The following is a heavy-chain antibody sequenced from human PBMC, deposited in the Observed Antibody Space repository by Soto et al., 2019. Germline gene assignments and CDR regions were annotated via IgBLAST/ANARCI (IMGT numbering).Heavy chain of an antibody. CDR2: INVYNGNT. V-gene: IGHV1-18*01. J-gene: IGHJ5*02. D-gene: IGHD3-10*01. CDR3: ARGAGSGSYYNQYNWFDP. Sequence: GASVKVSCKASGYTFTNYGISWVRQAPGQGLEWMGWINVYNGNTKYAQKVQGRVTMTTDTSTSTSYMELRSLRSDDTAVYYFARGAGSGSYYNQYNWFDPWGQGTLVTVSS. CDR1: GYTFTNYG.